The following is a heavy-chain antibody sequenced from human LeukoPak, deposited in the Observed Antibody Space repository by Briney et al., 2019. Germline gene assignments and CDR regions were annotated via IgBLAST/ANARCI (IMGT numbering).Heavy chain of an antibody. CDR2: INTDGTDT. J-gene: IGHJ4*02. CDR1: GFTFRNFW. Sequence: GGSLRLSCAASGFTFRNFWMHWVRHGPGKGLGWVSRINTDGTDTDYADSVKGRFTISRDHASNTLYLQMNSLRDEDAAVYYCARGYCTNGVCFYLDYWGQGTLVTVSS. V-gene: IGHV3-74*01. D-gene: IGHD2-8*01. CDR3: ARGYCTNGVCFYLDY.